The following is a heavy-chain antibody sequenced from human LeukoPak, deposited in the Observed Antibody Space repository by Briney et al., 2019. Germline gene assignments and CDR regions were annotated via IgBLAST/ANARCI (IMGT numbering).Heavy chain of an antibody. Sequence: GGALRLSCAASGFTFCGSAMHWVRQASGKGLEWVGRIRSKANSYATAYAASVKGRFTISRDDSKNTAYLQMNSLKTEDTAVYYCTSPSGYSSGWFPSYWGQGTLVTVSS. J-gene: IGHJ4*02. V-gene: IGHV3-73*01. CDR2: IRSKANSYAT. D-gene: IGHD6-19*01. CDR1: GFTFCGSA. CDR3: TSPSGYSSGWFPSY.